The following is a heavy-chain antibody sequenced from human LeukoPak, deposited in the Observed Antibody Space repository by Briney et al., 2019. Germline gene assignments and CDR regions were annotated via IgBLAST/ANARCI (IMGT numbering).Heavy chain of an antibody. Sequence: AGGSLRLSCAASGFTFSDYYMSWIRQARGKGLEWVSYISSSGSTIYYADSVKGRFTISRDNAKNSLYLQMNSLRAEDTAVYYCARGRRWLHYFDYWGQGTLVTVSS. D-gene: IGHD5-24*01. CDR3: ARGRRWLHYFDY. V-gene: IGHV3-11*01. CDR1: GFTFSDYY. J-gene: IGHJ4*02. CDR2: ISSSGSTI.